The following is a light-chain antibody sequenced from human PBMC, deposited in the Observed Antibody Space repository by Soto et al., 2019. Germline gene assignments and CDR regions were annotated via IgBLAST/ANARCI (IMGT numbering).Light chain of an antibody. V-gene: IGKV4-1*01. Sequence: DIVMTQSPDSLAVSLGERATINCKSSQSVLYSSNNKNYLAWYQQKPGQPPKLLIYWASTRESGVPDRFSGSGSGTDFTLXISSLQAEDVAVYYCQQYYSTLTFGGGTKVEIK. CDR2: WAS. CDR1: QSVLYSSNNKNY. CDR3: QQYYSTLT. J-gene: IGKJ4*01.